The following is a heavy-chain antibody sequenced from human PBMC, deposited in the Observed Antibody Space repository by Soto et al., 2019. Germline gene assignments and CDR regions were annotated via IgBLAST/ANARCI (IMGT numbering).Heavy chain of an antibody. V-gene: IGHV1-18*01. CDR1: GYIFTAYG. CDR2: ISPYNGQT. CDR3: ARTKDGDY. Sequence: QVQLVQSGAEVKKPGASVKVSCKASGYIFTAYGINWMRQAPGRGLEWVGRISPYNGQTSSSRNVRGRVTLTTDTSTSTASMELMRLRSDDTAVYFCARTKDGDYWGQGNQVTVSS. J-gene: IGHJ4*02.